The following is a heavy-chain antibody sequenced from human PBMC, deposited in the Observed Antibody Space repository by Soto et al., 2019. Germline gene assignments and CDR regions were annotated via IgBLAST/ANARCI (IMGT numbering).Heavy chain of an antibody. J-gene: IGHJ2*01. CDR3: AKDPPTVTTGFDL. CDR2: ISWNSGSI. CDR1: GFTFDDYA. D-gene: IGHD4-17*01. Sequence: EVQLVESGGGLVQPGRSLRLSCAASGFTFDDYAMHWVRQAPGKGLEWVSGISWNSGSIGYADSVKGRFTISRDNAKNYLYLQMNSLRAEDTALYYCAKDPPTVTTGFDLWGRGTLVTVSS. V-gene: IGHV3-9*01.